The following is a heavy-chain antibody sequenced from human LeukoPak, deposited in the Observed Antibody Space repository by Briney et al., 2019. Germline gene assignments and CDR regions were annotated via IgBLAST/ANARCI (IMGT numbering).Heavy chain of an antibody. D-gene: IGHD5-12*01. CDR3: AMDYSGYDFLHY. CDR1: GDSISSSNHY. CDR2: IYYSGTT. Sequence: SETLSLTCTVSGDSISSSNHYWTWLRQLPGKGLEWIGYIYYSGTTYYNPSLESRVTILVDTSRNQFSLRRSSVTAADAAVYYCAMDYSGYDFLHYWGQGTLVTVSS. J-gene: IGHJ4*02. V-gene: IGHV4-31*03.